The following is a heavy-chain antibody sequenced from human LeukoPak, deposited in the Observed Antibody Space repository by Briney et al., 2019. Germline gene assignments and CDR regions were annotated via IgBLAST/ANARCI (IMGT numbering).Heavy chain of an antibody. V-gene: IGHV3-7*01. Sequence: PGGSLRLSCAASGFTFSSYWMSWVRQAPGNGLEWVANIKQDGSEKYYVDSVKGRFTISRDNAKNSLYLQMNSLRAEDTAVYYCARDRGPYYYDSSGYVRWFDPWGQGTLVTVSS. J-gene: IGHJ5*02. CDR2: IKQDGSEK. CDR3: ARDRGPYYYDSSGYVRWFDP. CDR1: GFTFSSYW. D-gene: IGHD3-22*01.